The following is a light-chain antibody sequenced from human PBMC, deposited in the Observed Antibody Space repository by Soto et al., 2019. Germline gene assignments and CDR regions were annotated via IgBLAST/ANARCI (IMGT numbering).Light chain of an antibody. Sequence: QSALTQPPSASGSPGQSVTISCTGTSSDVGGYNYVSWYQQHPGKAPKLILYEVSKRPSGVPDRFSGSKSGNTASLTVSGLHAEDEADYYCSSYAGSNNVVFGGGTKLTVL. CDR1: SSDVGGYNY. CDR3: SSYAGSNNVV. CDR2: EVS. V-gene: IGLV2-8*01. J-gene: IGLJ2*01.